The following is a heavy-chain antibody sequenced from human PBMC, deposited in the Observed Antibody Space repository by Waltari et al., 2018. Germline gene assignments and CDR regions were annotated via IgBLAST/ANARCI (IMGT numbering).Heavy chain of an antibody. CDR1: GGSISSSSYY. D-gene: IGHD6-13*01. V-gene: IGHV4-39*07. CDR2: IYYSGST. CDR3: ARTWYRRSWYPDT. Sequence: QLQLQESGPGLVKPSETLSLTCTVSGGSISSSSYYWGWIRQPPGKGLEWIGSIYYSGSTYYNPSLKARVTISVDTSKNRFSLKLSSVTAADTAVYYCARTWYRRSWYPDTWGQGTLVTVSS. J-gene: IGHJ5*02.